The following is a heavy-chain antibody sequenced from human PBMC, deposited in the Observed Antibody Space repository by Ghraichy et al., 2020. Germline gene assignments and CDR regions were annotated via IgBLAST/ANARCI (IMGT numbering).Heavy chain of an antibody. CDR1: GGTISSYA. V-gene: IGHV1-69*13. J-gene: IGHJ5*02. D-gene: IGHD2-21*02. CDR3: ARAPVGVTATSWFDP. Sequence: SVKVSCKASGGTISSYAISWVRQAPGQGLEWMGGIIPIFGTANYAQKFQGRVTITADESTSTAYMELSSLRSEDTAVYYCARAPVGVTATSWFDPWGQGTLVTVSS. CDR2: IIPIFGTA.